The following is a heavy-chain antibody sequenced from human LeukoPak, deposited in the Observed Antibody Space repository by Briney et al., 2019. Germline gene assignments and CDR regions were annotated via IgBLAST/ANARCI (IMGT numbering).Heavy chain of an antibody. CDR3: ARHSSMTTGYMAN. Sequence: SETLSLTCTVSGGSISSSSYYWGWLRQPPGKGLEWIGSMYYSGSTYYNPSLKSRVTISVDTSENQFSLKRSSVTAAYTAVYYCARHSSMTTGYMANWGQGTLVTVSS. J-gene: IGHJ4*02. CDR2: MYYSGST. V-gene: IGHV4-39*01. CDR1: GGSISSSSYY. D-gene: IGHD4-17*01.